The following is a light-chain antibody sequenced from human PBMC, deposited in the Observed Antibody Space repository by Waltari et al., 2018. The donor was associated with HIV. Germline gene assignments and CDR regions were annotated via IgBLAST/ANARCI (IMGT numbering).Light chain of an antibody. J-gene: IGKJ2*01. V-gene: IGKV3D-7*01. CDR3: QQDYNLPVT. CDR2: GAS. CDR1: QSVSSSY. Sequence: EIVMTQSPATLSLSPGERATLSCRASQSVSSSYFSWYQQKPGQAPRLLIYGASTRATGIPARFSGSGSGTDFTLTISSLQPEDFAVYYCQQDYNLPVTFGQGTKLEIK.